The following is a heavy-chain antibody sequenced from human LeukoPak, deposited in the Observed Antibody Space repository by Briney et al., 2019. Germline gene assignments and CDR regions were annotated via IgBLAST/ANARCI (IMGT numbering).Heavy chain of an antibody. CDR1: GFSFSTYS. CDR3: ARDRDHAFDI. J-gene: IGHJ3*02. Sequence: GGSLRLSCAASGFSFSTYSMNWVRQAPGKGLEWVSYISSSSGTISNADSVKGRFTISTDNAKNSLYLQMNSLRDEDTGVYYCARDRDHAFDIWGQGTMVTVSS. D-gene: IGHD3-10*01. CDR2: ISSSSGTI. V-gene: IGHV3-48*02.